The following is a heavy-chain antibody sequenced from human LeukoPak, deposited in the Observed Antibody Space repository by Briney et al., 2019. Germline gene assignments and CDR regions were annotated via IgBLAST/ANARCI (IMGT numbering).Heavy chain of an antibody. CDR2: INPSGGTT. Sequence: ASVKVSCKASGYTFTSYYMHWVRQAPGQGLEWMGGINPSGGTTSYAQKFQGRVTMTRDTSTSTVYMELSSLRSEDTALHYCARVTGDLAFDIWGQGTMVTVSS. V-gene: IGHV1-46*01. CDR3: ARVTGDLAFDI. D-gene: IGHD7-27*01. J-gene: IGHJ3*02. CDR1: GYTFTSYY.